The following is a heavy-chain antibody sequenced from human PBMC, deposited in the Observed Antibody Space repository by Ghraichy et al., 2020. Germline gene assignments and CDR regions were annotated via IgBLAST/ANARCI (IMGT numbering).Heavy chain of an antibody. Sequence: GGSLRLSCSASGFSFSSYTMHWVRRAPGKGLEYVSAINSNGGNTYYADSVRGRFTISRDNSKNTLSLQMSSLRAEDTALYYCVKLTSGHSVFDYWGQGTLVTVSS. J-gene: IGHJ4*02. V-gene: IGHV3-64D*09. D-gene: IGHD3-22*01. CDR1: GFSFSSYT. CDR3: VKLTSGHSVFDY. CDR2: INSNGGNT.